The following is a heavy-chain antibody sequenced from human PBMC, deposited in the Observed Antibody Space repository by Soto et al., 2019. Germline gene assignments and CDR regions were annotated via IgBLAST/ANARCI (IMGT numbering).Heavy chain of an antibody. D-gene: IGHD3-22*01. V-gene: IGHV1-2*04. CDR2: INPNSGGT. CDR3: ARAAYYYDSSGYSDFDY. Sequence: ASVKVSCKASGYTFTGYYMHWVRQAPGQGLEWMGWINPNSGGTNYAQKFQGWVTMTRDTSISTAYMELSRLRSDDTAVYYCARAAYYYDSSGYSDFDYWGQGTLVTVSS. J-gene: IGHJ4*02. CDR1: GYTFTGYY.